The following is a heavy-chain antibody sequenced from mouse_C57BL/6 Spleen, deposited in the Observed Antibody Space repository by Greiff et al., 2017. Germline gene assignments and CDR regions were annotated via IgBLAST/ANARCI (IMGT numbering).Heavy chain of an antibody. CDR2: IYPGDGDT. CDR3: AREEVTTGFAY. J-gene: IGHJ3*01. D-gene: IGHD2-2*01. V-gene: IGHV1-80*01. CDR1: GYAFSSYW. Sequence: VQRVESGAELVKPGASVKISCKASGYAFSSYWMNWVKQRPGTGLEWIGQIYPGDGDTNYNGKFKGKATLTADKSSSTAYMQLSSLTSEDSAVYFCAREEVTTGFAYWGQGTLVTVSA.